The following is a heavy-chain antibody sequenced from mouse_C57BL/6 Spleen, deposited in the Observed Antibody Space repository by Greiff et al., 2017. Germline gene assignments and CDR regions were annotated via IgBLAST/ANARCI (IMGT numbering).Heavy chain of an antibody. V-gene: IGHV1-80*01. J-gene: IGHJ3*01. Sequence: VQLVESGAELVKPGASVKISCKASGYAFSSYWMNWVKQRPGKGLEWIGQIYPGDGDTNYNGKFKGKATLTADKSSSTAYMQLSSLTSEDSAVYFCAREGRDSSGSLFAYWGQGTLVTVSA. CDR2: IYPGDGDT. CDR1: GYAFSSYW. CDR3: AREGRDSSGSLFAY. D-gene: IGHD3-2*02.